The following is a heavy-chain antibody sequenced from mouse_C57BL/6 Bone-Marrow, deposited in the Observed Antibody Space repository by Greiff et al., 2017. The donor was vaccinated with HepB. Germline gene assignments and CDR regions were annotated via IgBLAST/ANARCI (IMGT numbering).Heavy chain of an antibody. CDR2: IYPGSGST. J-gene: IGHJ4*01. V-gene: IGHV1-55*01. CDR3: ARYGYYSNCGCAMDY. Sequence: QVQLQQPGAELVKPGASVKMSCKASGYTFTSYWITWVKQRPGQGLEWIGEIYPGSGSTNYNEKFKSKATLTVDTSSSTAYMQLSSLTSEDSAVYYCARYGYYSNCGCAMDYWGQGTSVTVSS. CDR1: GYTFTSYW. D-gene: IGHD2-5*01.